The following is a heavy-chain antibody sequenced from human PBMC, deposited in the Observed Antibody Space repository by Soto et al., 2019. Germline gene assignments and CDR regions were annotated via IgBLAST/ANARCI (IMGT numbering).Heavy chain of an antibody. Sequence: SETLSLTCTVSGGSISSSSYYWGWIRQPPGKGLEWIGSIYYSGSTYYNPSLKSRVTISVDTSKNQFSLKLSSVTAADTAVYYCARHDTYPRLRFLEWLLLGDGRYYNWFDPWGQGTLVTVSS. CDR3: ARHDTYPRLRFLEWLLLGDGRYYNWFDP. J-gene: IGHJ5*02. CDR2: IYYSGST. V-gene: IGHV4-39*01. D-gene: IGHD3-3*01. CDR1: GGSISSSSYY.